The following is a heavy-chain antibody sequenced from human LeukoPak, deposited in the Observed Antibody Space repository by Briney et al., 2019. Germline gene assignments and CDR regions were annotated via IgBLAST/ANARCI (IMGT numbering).Heavy chain of an antibody. CDR2: IYYSGST. Sequence: SETLSLTCTVSGGSISSGGYYWSWIRQHPGKGLEWIGYIYYSGSTYYNPSLKSRVTISVDTSKNQFSLKLSSVTAADTAVYYCARVNGSELGMGAFDIWGQGKMVTVSS. CDR1: GGSISSGGYY. D-gene: IGHD7-27*01. J-gene: IGHJ3*02. V-gene: IGHV4-31*03. CDR3: ARVNGSELGMGAFDI.